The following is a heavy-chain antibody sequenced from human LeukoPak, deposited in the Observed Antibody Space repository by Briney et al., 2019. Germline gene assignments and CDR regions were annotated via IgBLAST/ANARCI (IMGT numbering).Heavy chain of an antibody. Sequence: PGGSLRLSCAASGLTVTNAWMNWVRQAPGKGLEWVSAISGSDDSTYYAASVKGRFTISRDNSKSTLYLQMNSLRAEDTAMYYCAKTDSSPYSPSDHWGQGTLVTVSS. D-gene: IGHD6-19*01. CDR1: GLTVTNAW. CDR3: AKTDSSPYSPSDH. V-gene: IGHV3-23*01. J-gene: IGHJ4*02. CDR2: ISGSDDST.